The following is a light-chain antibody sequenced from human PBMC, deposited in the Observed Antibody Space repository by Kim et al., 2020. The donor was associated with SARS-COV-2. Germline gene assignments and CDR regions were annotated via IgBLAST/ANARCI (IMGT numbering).Light chain of an antibody. Sequence: ASVGDRVTITCRASQGINNYLAWYQQKSGKAHKLLIYAASILESGVPSRFSGSGSGTDFTLTINSLQPEDFATYYCQQLNSYPLIFGGGTKVDIK. CDR1: QGINNY. CDR3: QQLNSYPLI. J-gene: IGKJ4*01. CDR2: AAS. V-gene: IGKV1-9*01.